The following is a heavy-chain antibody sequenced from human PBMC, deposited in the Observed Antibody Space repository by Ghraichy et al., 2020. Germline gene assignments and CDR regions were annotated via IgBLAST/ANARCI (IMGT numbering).Heavy chain of an antibody. CDR1: GYTFTGYY. CDR3: ASSPYSSSSFYYGMDV. J-gene: IGHJ6*02. Sequence: ASVKVSCKASGYTFTGYYMHWVRQAPGQGLEWMGWINPNSGGTNYAQKFQGWVTMTRDTSISTAYMELSRLRSDDTAVYYCASSPYSSSSFYYGMDVWGQGTTVTVSS. V-gene: IGHV1-2*04. CDR2: INPNSGGT. D-gene: IGHD6-6*01.